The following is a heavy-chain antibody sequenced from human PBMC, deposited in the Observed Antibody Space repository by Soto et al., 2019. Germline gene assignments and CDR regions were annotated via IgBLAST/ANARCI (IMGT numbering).Heavy chain of an antibody. CDR2: IYYNGNT. D-gene: IGHD6-13*01. V-gene: IGHV4-31*03. CDR3: AGGNSSRWYWFDP. Sequence: SETLSLTCSVSGGSISSTNYYWSWIRQHPGRGLEWIGYIYYNGNTYYNPSLKSRVTISVDTSKNQFSLKLSSVTAADTAVYYCAGGNSSRWYWFDPWGKGTLVTVSS. CDR1: GGSISSTNYY. J-gene: IGHJ5*02.